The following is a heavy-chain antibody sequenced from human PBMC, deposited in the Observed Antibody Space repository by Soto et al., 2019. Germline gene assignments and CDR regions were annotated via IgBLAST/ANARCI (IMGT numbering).Heavy chain of an antibody. J-gene: IGHJ4*02. CDR3: TTESPYGDFLFDF. V-gene: IGHV3-15*01. CDR2: IKSKPDGGAT. Sequence: VGSLRLSCAGSGFTFSIAWMSWVRQAPGKGLEWVGRIKSKPDGGATDYAAPVKGRFTISRDDSKNTLYLQLNSLKTEDTAVYYCTTESPYGDFLFDFWGQGTPVTVSS. CDR1: GFTFSIAW. D-gene: IGHD4-17*01.